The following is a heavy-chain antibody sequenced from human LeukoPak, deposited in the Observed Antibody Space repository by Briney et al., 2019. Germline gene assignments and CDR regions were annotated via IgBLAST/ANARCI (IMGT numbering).Heavy chain of an antibody. D-gene: IGHD2/OR15-2a*01. CDR1: GFIFVNAW. Sequence: GGSLRLSCAASGFIFVNAWMTWVRQAPGKGLEWVGRMESNPAGGRADYAAPVKGRFTISRDDSRSTLYLQLNNLRADDTAVYYCTTLAFDVHYWGRGTLITVSS. CDR2: MESNPAGGRA. J-gene: IGHJ4*02. V-gene: IGHV3-15*04. CDR3: TTLAFDVHY.